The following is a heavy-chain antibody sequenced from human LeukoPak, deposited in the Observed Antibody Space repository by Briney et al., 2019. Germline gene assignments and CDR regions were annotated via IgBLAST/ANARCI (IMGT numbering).Heavy chain of an antibody. CDR3: ARVEYSSSDFDY. D-gene: IGHD6-6*01. Sequence: PGGSLRLSCAASGFTFSSYNMNWVRQAPGKGLEWVSSISSNSRNIYYADSVKGRFTISRDNAKNSLYLQMNSLRAEDTAVYFCARVEYSSSDFDYWGQGTLVTVSS. J-gene: IGHJ4*02. CDR2: ISSNSRNI. CDR1: GFTFSSYN. V-gene: IGHV3-21*01.